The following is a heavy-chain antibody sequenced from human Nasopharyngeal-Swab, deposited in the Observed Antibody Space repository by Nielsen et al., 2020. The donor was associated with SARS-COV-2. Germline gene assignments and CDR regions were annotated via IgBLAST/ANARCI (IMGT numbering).Heavy chain of an antibody. CDR2: ISYDGSNK. D-gene: IGHD2-21*02. Sequence: GGSLRLSCAASGFTFSSYAMHWVRQAPGKGLEWMTLISYDGSNKYYADSVKGRFTISRDNSQNTLYLQMNNLRADDTAIYYCARTAAFCGGDCYSEYFQHWGQGTLVTVSS. J-gene: IGHJ1*01. CDR1: GFTFSSYA. CDR3: ARTAAFCGGDCYSEYFQH. V-gene: IGHV3-30*04.